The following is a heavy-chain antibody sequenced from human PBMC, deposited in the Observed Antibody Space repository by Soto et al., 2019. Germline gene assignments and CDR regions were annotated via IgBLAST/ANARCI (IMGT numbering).Heavy chain of an antibody. J-gene: IGHJ4*02. V-gene: IGHV1-69*13. CDR3: AKSAPMDAGDKYYYDF. CDR2: IIPFFGTA. CDR1: GGTFSTFG. D-gene: IGHD4-17*01. Sequence: SVKVSCKASGGTFSTFGISWVRQAPGQGLEWMGGIIPFFGTARYSQKFEDRIMITADESTNTVYMDLRSLTSEDTAIYYCAKSAPMDAGDKYYYDFWGQGALVTVSS.